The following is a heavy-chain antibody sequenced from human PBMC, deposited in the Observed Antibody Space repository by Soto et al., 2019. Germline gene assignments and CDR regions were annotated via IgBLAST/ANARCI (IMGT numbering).Heavy chain of an antibody. CDR3: ARTSFNWFDP. J-gene: IGHJ5*02. D-gene: IGHD2-2*01. CDR2: IYYSGST. Sequence: TSETLSLTCTVSGGSVSSGSYYWSWIRQPPGKGPEWIGYIYYSGSTNYNPSLKSRVTISVDTSKNQFSLKLSSVTAADTAVYYCARTSFNWFDPWGQGTMVTVYS. V-gene: IGHV4-61*01. CDR1: GGSVSSGSYY.